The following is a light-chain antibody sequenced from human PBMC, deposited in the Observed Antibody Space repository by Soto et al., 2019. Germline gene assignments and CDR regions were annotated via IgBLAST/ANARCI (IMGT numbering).Light chain of an antibody. CDR2: EVT. Sequence: QAVLTQPVSVSGSPGQSMTISCTGTSSDLGSYDLVSWYQQHPGKAPKLMVYEVTKRPSGVSNRFSGSKSGNTASLTISGLQAEDVADNSRSSYAGSVTFSVFGRGPKVT. V-gene: IGLV2-23*02. CDR3: SSYAGSVTFSV. J-gene: IGLJ1*01. CDR1: SSDLGSYDL.